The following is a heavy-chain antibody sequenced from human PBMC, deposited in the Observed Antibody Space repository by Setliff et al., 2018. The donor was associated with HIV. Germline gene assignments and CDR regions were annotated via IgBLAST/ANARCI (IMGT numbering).Heavy chain of an antibody. CDR3: ATKVYCTNGVCLDAFDL. V-gene: IGHV1-24*01. CDR1: GYTLSELS. D-gene: IGHD2-8*01. Sequence: GASVKVSCKVSGYTLSELSMHWVRQAPGKGLEWMGGFDPADGETIYAQQFQGRVTMTEDTSTDTAYMELRSLRSEDTAVYYCATKVYCTNGVCLDAFDLWGQGTMVTVSS. J-gene: IGHJ3*01. CDR2: FDPADGET.